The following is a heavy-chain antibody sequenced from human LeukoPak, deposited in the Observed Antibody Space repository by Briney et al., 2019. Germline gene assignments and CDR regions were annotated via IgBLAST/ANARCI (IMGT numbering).Heavy chain of an antibody. Sequence: GGSLRLSCAASGFTFSSYAMHWVRQAPGKGLEWVAVISYDGSNKYYADSVKGRFTISRDSSKNTRYLQMNSLRAEDTAVYYCARDDGYGVRDYYYYYGMDVWGQGTTVTVSS. V-gene: IGHV3-30-3*01. CDR3: ARDDGYGVRDYYYYYGMDV. CDR1: GFTFSSYA. D-gene: IGHD3-10*01. CDR2: ISYDGSNK. J-gene: IGHJ6*02.